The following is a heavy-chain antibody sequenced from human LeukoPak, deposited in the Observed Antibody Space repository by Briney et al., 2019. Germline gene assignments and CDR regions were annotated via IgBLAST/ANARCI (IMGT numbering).Heavy chain of an antibody. D-gene: IGHD3-10*01. Sequence: GGSLRLSCAASGFTFSSYGMHWVRQAPGKGLEWVAVIWYDGSNKYYADSVKGRFTISRDNSKNTLYLQMNSLRAEDTAVYYCARDRAYYYYGMDVWGQGTTVTVSS. CDR3: ARDRAYYYYGMDV. CDR2: IWYDGSNK. V-gene: IGHV3-33*01. CDR1: GFTFSSYG. J-gene: IGHJ6*02.